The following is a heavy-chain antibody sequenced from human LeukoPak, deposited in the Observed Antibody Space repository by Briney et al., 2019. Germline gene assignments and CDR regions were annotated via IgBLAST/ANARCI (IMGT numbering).Heavy chain of an antibody. CDR3: ATAHSSGATFQH. CDR2: IIPIFGTA. CDR1: GGTFSSYA. J-gene: IGHJ1*01. D-gene: IGHD3-22*01. Sequence: SVKVSCKASGGTFSSYAISWVRQAPGQGLEWMGGIIPIFGTANYAQKFQGRVTITADESTSTAYMELSSLRSEDTAVYYCATAHSSGATFQHWGQGTLVTVSS. V-gene: IGHV1-69*13.